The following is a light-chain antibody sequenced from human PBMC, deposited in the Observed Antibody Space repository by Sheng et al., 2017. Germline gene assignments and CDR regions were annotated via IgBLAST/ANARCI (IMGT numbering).Light chain of an antibody. CDR2: GAS. Sequence: DVQLTQSPSFLSASVGDRVTITCRASQSIRSYLAWYQQKPGKAPKALIYGASNLQTGVPSRFSASGSGTDFTLTISSLQPEDFVTYYCQQSNSFPYTFGQGTKLEIK. J-gene: IGKJ2*01. V-gene: IGKV1-9*01. CDR1: QSIRSY. CDR3: QQSNSFPYT.